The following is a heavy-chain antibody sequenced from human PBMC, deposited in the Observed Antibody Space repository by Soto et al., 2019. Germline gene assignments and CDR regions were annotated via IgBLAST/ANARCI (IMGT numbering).Heavy chain of an antibody. D-gene: IGHD6-19*01. Sequence: SETLSLTCTVSGGSISSSSYYWGWIRQPPGKGLEWIGSIYYSGSTYYNPSLKSRVTISVDTSKNQFSLKLSSVTAADTAVYYCARYFRRLVRGPHFDYWGQGTLVTVSS. CDR2: IYYSGST. CDR1: GGSISSSSYY. V-gene: IGHV4-39*01. CDR3: ARYFRRLVRGPHFDY. J-gene: IGHJ4*02.